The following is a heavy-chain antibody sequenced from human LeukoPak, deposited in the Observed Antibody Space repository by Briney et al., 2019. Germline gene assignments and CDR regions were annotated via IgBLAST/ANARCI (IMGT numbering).Heavy chain of an antibody. V-gene: IGHV4-38-2*02. CDR3: AGQFDSSGSYFY. Sequence: SETLSLTCTVSGSGYSISGGFYWGWIRQPPGKGLEWIGSIYHSGSTYYNPSLKSRATISVDTSNNQFSLKLKFVTAADTAVYYCAGQFDSSGSYFYWGQGTLVTVSS. CDR1: GSGYSISGGFY. D-gene: IGHD3-22*01. J-gene: IGHJ4*02. CDR2: IYHSGST.